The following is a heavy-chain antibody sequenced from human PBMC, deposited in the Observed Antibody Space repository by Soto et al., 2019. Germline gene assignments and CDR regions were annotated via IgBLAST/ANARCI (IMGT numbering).Heavy chain of an antibody. Sequence: ASVKVSCKASGYTFTSYAMHWVRQAPGQRLEWMGWINAGNGNTKYSQKFQGRVTITRDTSASTAYMELSSLRSEDMAVYYFSPTRVLRYFDWAFDFWGQGTLVTVSS. CDR2: INAGNGNT. CDR3: SPTRVLRYFDWAFDF. J-gene: IGHJ4*02. CDR1: GYTFTSYA. V-gene: IGHV1-3*01. D-gene: IGHD3-9*01.